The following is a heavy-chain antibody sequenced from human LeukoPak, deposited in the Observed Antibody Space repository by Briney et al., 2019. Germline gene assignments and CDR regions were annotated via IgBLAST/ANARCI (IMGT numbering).Heavy chain of an antibody. CDR1: GGSLCGYY. CDR2: IYYRVDT. CDR3: ARDLGYCSGGSCYSLRAFDI. J-gene: IGHJ3*02. Sequence: ETLSLTCTVSGGSLCGYYWSWIPHPPGEGGGCSGYIYYRVDTNYNPSLKSRVTISVDTSKNQFSLKLSSVTAADTAVYYCARDLGYCSGGSCYSLRAFDIWGQGTMVTVSS. V-gene: IGHV4-59*01. D-gene: IGHD2-15*01.